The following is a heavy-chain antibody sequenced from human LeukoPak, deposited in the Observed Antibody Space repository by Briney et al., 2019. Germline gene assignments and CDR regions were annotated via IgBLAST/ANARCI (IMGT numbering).Heavy chain of an antibody. V-gene: IGHV4-61*02. J-gene: IGHJ2*01. CDR1: GGSISSSSYY. CDR3: ARARGRWYSSGWGVGYFDL. D-gene: IGHD6-19*01. CDR2: IYTSGST. Sequence: SETLSLTCTVSGGSISSSSYYWGWIRQPAGKGLEWIGRIYTSGSTNYNPSLKSRVTMSVDTSKNQFSLKLSSVTAADTAVYYCARARGRWYSSGWGVGYFDLWGRGTLVTVSS.